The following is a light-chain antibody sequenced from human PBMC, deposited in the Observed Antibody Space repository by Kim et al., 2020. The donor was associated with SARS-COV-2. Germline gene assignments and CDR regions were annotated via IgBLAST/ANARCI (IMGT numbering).Light chain of an antibody. Sequence: EIVMTQSPATLSVSPGERATLSCRASQSVSSTLAWYQQKPGQAPRLLIYGASIRATGIPARFSGSGSGTEFTLTISSLQSEDYAVYYCQQYHNWPPGTFGQGTKVEIK. J-gene: IGKJ1*01. CDR3: QQYHNWPPGT. CDR2: GAS. V-gene: IGKV3-15*01. CDR1: QSVSST.